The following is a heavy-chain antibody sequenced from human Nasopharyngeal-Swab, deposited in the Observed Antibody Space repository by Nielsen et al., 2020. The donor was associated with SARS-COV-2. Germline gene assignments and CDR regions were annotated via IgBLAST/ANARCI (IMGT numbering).Heavy chain of an antibody. J-gene: IGHJ4*02. CDR2: IKSKTDAGTT. Sequence: GESLKISCAASGFTFSNAWMSWVRQAPGKGLEWVGRIKSKTDAGTTDYAAPVKGRFTISRDDSKNTLYLQMNSLQTEDTAVYYCLLWFGELLYWGQVTLATVSS. CDR3: LLWFGELLY. V-gene: IGHV3-15*01. CDR1: GFTFSNAW. D-gene: IGHD3-10*01.